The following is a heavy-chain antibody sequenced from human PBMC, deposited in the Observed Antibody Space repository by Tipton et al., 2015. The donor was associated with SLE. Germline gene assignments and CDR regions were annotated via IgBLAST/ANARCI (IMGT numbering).Heavy chain of an antibody. CDR1: GGSISSSSYY. D-gene: IGHD6-19*01. J-gene: IGHJ4*02. V-gene: IGHV4-39*07. Sequence: TLSLTCTVSGGSISSSSYYWGWIRQPPGKGLEWIGSIYYRGSTNYNPSLKSRVTISVDTSKNQFSLKLSSVTAADTAVYYCARGPEQWLVNPHYFDYWGQGTLVTVSS. CDR3: ARGPEQWLVNPHYFDY. CDR2: IYYRGST.